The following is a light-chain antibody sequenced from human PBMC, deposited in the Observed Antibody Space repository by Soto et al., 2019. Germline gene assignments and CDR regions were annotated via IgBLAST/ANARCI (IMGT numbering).Light chain of an antibody. J-gene: IGKJ1*01. CDR2: GTS. V-gene: IGKV3-20*01. CDR3: QQYGSSPWT. Sequence: EIVLTQSPGTLSLSPGEGATLSCRASQSVPRSYLAWYQQKPGQVHRLLIYGTSSRATGIPDRFSGSGSGTDFTLTISRLEPEDFAVYYCQQYGSSPWTFGQGTKVDIK. CDR1: QSVPRSY.